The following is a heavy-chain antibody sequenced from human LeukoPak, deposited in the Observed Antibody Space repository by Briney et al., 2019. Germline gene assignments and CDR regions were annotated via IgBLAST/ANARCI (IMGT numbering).Heavy chain of an antibody. CDR3: AREYSVTWYRMDY. J-gene: IGHJ4*02. CDR2: FYYSGAT. V-gene: IGHV4-39*07. CDR1: GGSINSSNYY. Sequence: SETLSLTCTVSGGSINSSNYYWGWIRQPPGKGLEWIGSFYYSGATYYNSSLKSRVTIAADTSPNKISLRLASLTAADTAVYFCAREYSVTWYRMDYWGQGTLVTVSS. D-gene: IGHD6-13*01.